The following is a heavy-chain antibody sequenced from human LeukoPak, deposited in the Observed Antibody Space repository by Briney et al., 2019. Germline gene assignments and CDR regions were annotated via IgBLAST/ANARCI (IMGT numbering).Heavy chain of an antibody. J-gene: IGHJ4*02. D-gene: IGHD6-19*01. CDR1: GFTFSSYW. Sequence: GGSLRLSCAASGFTFSSYWMSWVRQAPGKGLEWVSAISGSGGSTYYADSVKGRFTISRDNSKNTLYLQMNSLRAEDTAVYYCAKVGSGWLTYFDYWGQGTLVTVSS. CDR2: ISGSGGST. CDR3: AKVGSGWLTYFDY. V-gene: IGHV3-23*01.